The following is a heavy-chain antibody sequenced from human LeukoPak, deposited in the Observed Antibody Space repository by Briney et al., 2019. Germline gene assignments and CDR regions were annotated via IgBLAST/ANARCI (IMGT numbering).Heavy chain of an antibody. CDR1: GGSFSGYY. J-gene: IGHJ4*02. V-gene: IGHV4-34*01. Sequence: PSETLSLTWAVYGGSFSGYYWSWIRQPPGKGLEWIGEINHSGSTNYNPSLKSRVTISVDTSKNQFSLKLSSVTAADTAVYYCARLGTYYDFWSGYLDYWGQGTLVTVSS. CDR2: INHSGST. D-gene: IGHD3-3*01. CDR3: ARLGTYYDFWSGYLDY.